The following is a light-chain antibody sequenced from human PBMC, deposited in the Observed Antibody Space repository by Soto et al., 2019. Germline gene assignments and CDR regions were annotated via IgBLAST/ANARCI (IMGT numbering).Light chain of an antibody. J-gene: IGKJ1*01. Sequence: DIQMTQSPSFVSASVGDRVTITCRAGRGIRDYLNWYQQKPGKAPNLLVYGASTLQSGVPSRFSGRGSGTDFTLTISSLQPEDFATYYCQQTYGTPWTFGQGTRVDIK. CDR1: RGIRDY. CDR3: QQTYGTPWT. V-gene: IGKV1-39*01. CDR2: GAS.